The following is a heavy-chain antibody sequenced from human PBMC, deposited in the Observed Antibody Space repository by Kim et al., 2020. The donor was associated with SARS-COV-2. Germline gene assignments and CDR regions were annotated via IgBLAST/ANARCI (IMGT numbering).Heavy chain of an antibody. J-gene: IGHJ4*02. CDR2: ISNNGGST. Sequence: GGSLRLSCSASGFSFSNYAMHWVRQAPGKGLEYVSGISNNGGSTYYADSVKGRFTISRDNSKNTLYLQMSSLRAEDTALFYCVKDSSSWYEMDYWGQGTLVTVSS. V-gene: IGHV3-64D*06. CDR1: GFSFSNYA. D-gene: IGHD6-13*01. CDR3: VKDSSSWYEMDY.